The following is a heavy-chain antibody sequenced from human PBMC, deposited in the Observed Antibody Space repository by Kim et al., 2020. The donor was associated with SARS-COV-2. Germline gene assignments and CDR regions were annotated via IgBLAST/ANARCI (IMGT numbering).Heavy chain of an antibody. CDR2: INPGSGGT. J-gene: IGHJ4*02. CDR3: ARGGMGWTSPDFDY. D-gene: IGHD3-16*01. V-gene: IGHV1-2*06. Sequence: ASVKVSCKASGYTFTDYFVHWVRQAPGQGLEWMGRINPGSGGTDYVQNFQGRVTMTRDTSITTAYMDLSRLRSDDTAVYYCARGGMGWTSPDFDYWGQGT. CDR1: GYTFTDYF.